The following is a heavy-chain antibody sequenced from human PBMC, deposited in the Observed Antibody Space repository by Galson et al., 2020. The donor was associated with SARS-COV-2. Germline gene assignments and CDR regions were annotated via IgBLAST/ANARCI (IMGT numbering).Heavy chain of an antibody. CDR1: GGSISSGDYY. CDR2: ISYSGST. Sequence: ASETLSLTCTVSGGSISSGDYYWSWIRQPPGKGLEWIGYISYSGSTYYNPSLKSRVTISVDTSDNQFSLKLSSVTAADTAVYYCAKLPLVLGGLDVWGQGTTVTVSS. J-gene: IGHJ6*02. CDR3: AKLPLVLGGLDV. V-gene: IGHV4-30-4*01. D-gene: IGHD3-3*02.